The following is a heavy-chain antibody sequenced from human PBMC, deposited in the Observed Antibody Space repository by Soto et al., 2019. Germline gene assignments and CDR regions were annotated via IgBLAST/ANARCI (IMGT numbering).Heavy chain of an antibody. D-gene: IGHD2-8*01. CDR2: VYYRGRS. CDR1: GGSVSISNYY. V-gene: IGHV4-39*01. J-gene: IGHJ4*02. Sequence: SESLSLACTVCGGSVSISNYYWGWIRQSPGKGLEWIGSVYYRGRSYSKSSVKSRVTISVDTSKNQFSLNLNSVTASDTAVYYCVSQRTSVLTQAYFDYWGPGALVTVSS. CDR3: VSQRTSVLTQAYFDY.